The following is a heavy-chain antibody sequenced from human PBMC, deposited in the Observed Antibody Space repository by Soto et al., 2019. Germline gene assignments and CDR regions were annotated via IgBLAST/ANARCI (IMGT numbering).Heavy chain of an antibody. CDR3: ARGEYCSGGSCYSAGMDV. D-gene: IGHD2-15*01. J-gene: IGHJ6*02. CDR1: GFTFSSYG. Sequence: QVQLVESGGGVVQPGRSLRLSCAASGFTFSSYGMHWVRQAPGKGLEWVAVIWYDGSNKYYADSVKGRFTISRDNSKNTLYLQMNRLRAEDTAVYYCARGEYCSGGSCYSAGMDVWGQGTTVTVSS. V-gene: IGHV3-33*01. CDR2: IWYDGSNK.